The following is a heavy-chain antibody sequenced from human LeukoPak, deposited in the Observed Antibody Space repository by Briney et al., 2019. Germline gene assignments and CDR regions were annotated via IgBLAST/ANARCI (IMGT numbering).Heavy chain of an antibody. CDR3: ARARYVNSFYAFDI. Sequence: SETLSLTCTVSGGSISSYYWSWIRLPPGKGLEWIGYLSKIVNTNYTPSLKRRVTIFGDTSKNQFFLKLSSVTAADTAVYYCARARYVNSFYAFDIWGQGTLVTVSS. J-gene: IGHJ3*02. CDR2: LSKIVNT. CDR1: GGSISSYY. V-gene: IGHV4-59*01. D-gene: IGHD3-9*01.